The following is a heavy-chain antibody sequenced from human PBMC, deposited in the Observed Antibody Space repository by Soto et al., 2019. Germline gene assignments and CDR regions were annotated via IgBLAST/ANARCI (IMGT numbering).Heavy chain of an antibody. CDR1: GYTFTSYA. J-gene: IGHJ6*02. Sequence: GASVKVSCKASGYTFTSYAMHWVRQAPGQRLEWMGWINAGNGNTKYSQKLQGRVTMTTDTSTSTAYMDLRSLRSDDTAVYYCARVSSDIVVVVAATYYYYGMDVWGQGTTVTVSS. CDR3: ARVSSDIVVVVAATYYYYGMDV. CDR2: INAGNGNT. V-gene: IGHV1-3*01. D-gene: IGHD2-15*01.